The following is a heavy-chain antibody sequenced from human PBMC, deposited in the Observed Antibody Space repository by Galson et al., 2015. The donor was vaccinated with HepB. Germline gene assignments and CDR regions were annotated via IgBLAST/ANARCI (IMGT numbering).Heavy chain of an antibody. CDR1: GFTFSSYG. V-gene: IGHV3-33*01. CDR2: IWYDGSNK. J-gene: IGHJ3*02. D-gene: IGHD6-6*01. Sequence: SLRLSCAASGFTFSSYGMHWVRQAPGKGLEWVAVIWYDGSNKYYADSVKGRFTISRDNSKNTLYLQMNSLRAEDTAVYYCAREGRGIAARPGAFDIWGQGTMVTVSS. CDR3: AREGRGIAARPGAFDI.